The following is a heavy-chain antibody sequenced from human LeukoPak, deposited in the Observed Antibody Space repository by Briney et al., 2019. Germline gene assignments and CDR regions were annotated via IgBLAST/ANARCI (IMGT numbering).Heavy chain of an antibody. V-gene: IGHV3-23*01. J-gene: IGHJ4*02. CDR1: GFTFPNYA. Sequence: GGSLRLSCAASGFTFPNYAMTWVRQAPGKGLEWVSGISGGGGTTYYADSVRGRFSISRDNSKDTLYLQMNSLRAEDTAVYYCAKETLTYFDYWGQGTLVTVSS. CDR2: ISGGGGTT. CDR3: AKETLTYFDY.